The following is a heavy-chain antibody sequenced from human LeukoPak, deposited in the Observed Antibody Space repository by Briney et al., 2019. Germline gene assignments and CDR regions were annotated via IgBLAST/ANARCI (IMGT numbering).Heavy chain of an antibody. CDR3: ASYSSSWFGYAFDI. J-gene: IGHJ3*02. V-gene: IGHV4-59*01. Sequence: SETLSLTCIVSGGSISSYYWSWIRQPPGKGLEWIGYIYYSGSTNYNPSLKSRVTISVDTSKNQFSLKLSSVTAADTAVYYCASYSSSWFGYAFDIWGQGTMVTVSS. CDR2: IYYSGST. D-gene: IGHD6-13*01. CDR1: GGSISSYY.